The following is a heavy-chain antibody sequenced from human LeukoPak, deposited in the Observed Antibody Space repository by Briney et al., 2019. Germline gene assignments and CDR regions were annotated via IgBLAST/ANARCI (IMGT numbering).Heavy chain of an antibody. D-gene: IGHD4-17*01. J-gene: IGHJ4*02. V-gene: IGHV3-30*18. CDR2: ISYDGSNK. Sequence: GGSLRLSCAASGFTFSSYGMHWVCQAPGKGLEWVAVISYDGSNKYYADSVKGRFTISRDNSKNTLYLQMNSLRAEDTAVYYCAKDRFDYGDPELDYWGQGTLVTVSS. CDR3: AKDRFDYGDPELDY. CDR1: GFTFSSYG.